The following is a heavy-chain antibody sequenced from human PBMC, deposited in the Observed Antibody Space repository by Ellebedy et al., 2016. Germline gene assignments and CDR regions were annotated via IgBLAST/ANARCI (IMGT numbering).Heavy chain of an antibody. D-gene: IGHD6-13*01. V-gene: IGHV3-21*01. Sequence: GESLKISCAASGFTFSSYIMHWVRQAPGKGLEWVSYISSSSNYISYADSVKGRFTISRDNAKNSLYLQMNSLRAEDTAVYYCAREALAASDTGGAFDIWGQGTTVTVSS. CDR3: AREALAASDTGGAFDI. CDR2: ISSSSNYI. CDR1: GFTFSSYI. J-gene: IGHJ3*02.